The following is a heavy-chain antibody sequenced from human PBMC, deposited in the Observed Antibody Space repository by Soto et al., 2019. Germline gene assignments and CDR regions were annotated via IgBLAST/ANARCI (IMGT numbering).Heavy chain of an antibody. CDR3: ARGGIAAAGTDYYYYYGMDV. V-gene: IGHV4-4*02. CDR2: IYHSGST. D-gene: IGHD6-13*01. J-gene: IGHJ6*02. CDR1: GGSISSSNW. Sequence: SETLSLTCAVSGGSISSSNWWSWVRQPPGKGLEWIGEIYHSGSTNYNPSLKSRVTISVDKSKNQFSLKLSSVTAADTAVYYCARGGIAAAGTDYYYYYGMDVWGQGTTVTVSS.